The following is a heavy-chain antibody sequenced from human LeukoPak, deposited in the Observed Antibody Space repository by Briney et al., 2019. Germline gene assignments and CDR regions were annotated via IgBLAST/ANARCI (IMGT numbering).Heavy chain of an antibody. CDR1: GGTFSSYA. J-gene: IGHJ6*04. CDR3: ARDLGRAYYDILTGYPRAHYGMDV. D-gene: IGHD3-9*01. V-gene: IGHV1-69*13. Sequence: GASVKVSCRASGGTFSSYAISWVRQDPGQGLEWMGGIIPIFGTANYAQKFEGRVTITADESTSTAYMELSSLRSEDTAVYYCARDLGRAYYDILTGYPRAHYGMDVWGKGTTVTVSS. CDR2: IIPIFGTA.